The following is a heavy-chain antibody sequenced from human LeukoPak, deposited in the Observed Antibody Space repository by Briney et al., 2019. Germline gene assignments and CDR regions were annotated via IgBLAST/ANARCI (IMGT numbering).Heavy chain of an antibody. D-gene: IGHD3-3*01. Sequence: SETPSLTCTVSGGSISSYYWSWIRQPPGKGLEWIGYIYHSGSTNYNPSLKSRVTISVDTSKNQVSLKLSSVTAADTAVYYCARDQYFTIFGVVQPNYFDYWGQGTLVTVSS. J-gene: IGHJ4*02. V-gene: IGHV4-59*12. CDR3: ARDQYFTIFGVVQPNYFDY. CDR1: GGSISSYY. CDR2: IYHSGST.